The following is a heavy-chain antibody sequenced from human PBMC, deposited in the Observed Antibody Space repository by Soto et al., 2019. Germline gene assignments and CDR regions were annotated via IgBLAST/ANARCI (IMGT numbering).Heavy chain of an antibody. V-gene: IGHV5-51*01. CDR1: GYSFTNYW. J-gene: IGHJ4*02. Sequence: GESLKISCKGSGYSFTNYWIGWVRQMPGKGLEWMGIISPGKSDVRYSPSFQGEVTISADKSISTAYLKLSSVTAADTAVYYCARTSGTYSRYYLDYWGQGTLVTVSS. CDR2: ISPGKSDV. CDR3: ARTSGTYSRYYLDY. D-gene: IGHD2-15*01.